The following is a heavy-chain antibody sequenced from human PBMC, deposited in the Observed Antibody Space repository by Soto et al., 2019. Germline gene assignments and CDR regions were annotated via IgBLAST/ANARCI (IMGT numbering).Heavy chain of an antibody. CDR1: GGTFSSYA. J-gene: IGHJ6*02. CDR3: AREATDSGSYYGGYYYYGMDV. Sequence: SVKVSCKASGGTFSSYAISWVRQAPGQGLEWMGGIIPIFGTANYAQKFQGRVTITADESTSTAYMELSSLRSEDTAVYYCAREATDSGSYYGGYYYYGMDVWGQGTTVTVSS. D-gene: IGHD1-26*01. CDR2: IIPIFGTA. V-gene: IGHV1-69*13.